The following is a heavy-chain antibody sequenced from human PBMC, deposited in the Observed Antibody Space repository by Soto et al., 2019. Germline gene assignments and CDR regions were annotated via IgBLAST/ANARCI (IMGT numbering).Heavy chain of an antibody. CDR2: IKDKTEGEAT. V-gene: IGHV3-15*07. D-gene: IGHD6-19*01. CDR1: GFTFTNVW. J-gene: IGHJ4*02. Sequence: EVLLVESGGGLVKPGGSLRLSCAASGFTFTNVWMNWVRQAPGKGLEWVGSIKDKTEGEATDYAAPVKGRFSISRDDLKNTLNLQMNSLKTDDTAVYYCTTWAGSSGWYPLDSWGQGTLVTVSS. CDR3: TTWAGSSGWYPLDS.